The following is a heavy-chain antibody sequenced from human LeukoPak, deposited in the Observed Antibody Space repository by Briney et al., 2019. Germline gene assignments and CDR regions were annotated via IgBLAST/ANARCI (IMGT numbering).Heavy chain of an antibody. CDR2: IYYSGST. CDR3: ARGPRGSSGWYGVDY. V-gene: IGHV4-39*01. Sequence: SETLSLTCTVSGGSISSSSYYWGWIRQPPGKGLEWIGSIYYSGSTYYNPSLKSRVTISVDTSKNQFSLKLSSVTAADTAVYYCARGPRGSSGWYGVDYWGQGTLVTVSS. D-gene: IGHD6-19*01. CDR1: GGSISSSSYY. J-gene: IGHJ4*02.